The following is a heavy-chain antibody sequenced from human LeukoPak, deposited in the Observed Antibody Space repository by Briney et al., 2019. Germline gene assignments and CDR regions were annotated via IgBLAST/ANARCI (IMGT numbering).Heavy chain of an antibody. J-gene: IGHJ4*02. Sequence: ASVTVSCKASGYTFTSYGTSWVRQAPGQGLEWMGWISAYNGNTNYAQKLQGRVTMTTDTSTSTAYMELRSLRSDDTAVYYCARSPQQLVPFDYWGQGTLVTVSS. CDR2: ISAYNGNT. V-gene: IGHV1-18*04. CDR1: GYTFTSYG. CDR3: ARSPQQLVPFDY. D-gene: IGHD6-13*01.